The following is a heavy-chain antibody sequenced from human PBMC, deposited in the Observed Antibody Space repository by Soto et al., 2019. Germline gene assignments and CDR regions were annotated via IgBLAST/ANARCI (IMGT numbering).Heavy chain of an antibody. CDR3: ATDSGTSDS. J-gene: IGHJ5*01. CDR2: IKQDGSER. V-gene: IGHV3-7*01. Sequence: EVQLVESGGDLVQPGGSLRLSCAASGFTFSTYWMSWVRQAPGKGLEWVANIKQDGSERYYVDSVKGRFTISRDNAKNSLYLQMNSLRAEDTAVYYCATDSGTSDSWGQGTPVTVSS. CDR1: GFTFSTYW. D-gene: IGHD1-1*01.